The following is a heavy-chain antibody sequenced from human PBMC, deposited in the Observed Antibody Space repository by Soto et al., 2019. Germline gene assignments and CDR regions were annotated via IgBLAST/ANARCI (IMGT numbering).Heavy chain of an antibody. CDR1: GYTFTSYA. V-gene: IGHV1-3*01. Sequence: ASVKVSCKASGYTFTSYAMHWVRQAPGQRLEWMGWINAGNGNTKYSQKFQGRVTITRDTSASTAYMELSSLRPEDTAVYYCALWCRGVTMLVVPLDGLDIWGQGTTVTVSS. CDR2: INAGNGNT. CDR3: ALWCRGVTMLVVPLDGLDI. J-gene: IGHJ6*02. D-gene: IGHD3-10*01.